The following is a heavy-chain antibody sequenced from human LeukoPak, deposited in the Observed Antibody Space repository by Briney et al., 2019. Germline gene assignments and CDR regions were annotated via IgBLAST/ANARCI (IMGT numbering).Heavy chain of an antibody. CDR3: ARDSGTTGEVKFDP. Sequence: SETLSLTCTVSGGSISSYYWSWIRQPPGKGLEWIGEINHSGSTNYNPSLKSRVTISVDTSKNQFSLKLSSVTAADTAVYYCARDSGTTGEVKFDPWGQGTLVTVSS. CDR2: INHSGST. CDR1: GGSISSYY. V-gene: IGHV4-34*01. J-gene: IGHJ5*02. D-gene: IGHD3-10*01.